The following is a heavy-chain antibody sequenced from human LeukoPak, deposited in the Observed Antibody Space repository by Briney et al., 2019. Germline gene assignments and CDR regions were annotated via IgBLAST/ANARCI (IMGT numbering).Heavy chain of an antibody. CDR1: GFTFINAW. Sequence: PGGSLRLSCAASGFTFINAWMAWVRQAPGKGLEWVSAISGSGGSTYYADSVKGRFTISRDNSKNTLYLQMNSLRAEDTAVYYCAKEAYIAVAGTDYWGQGTLVTVSS. V-gene: IGHV3-23*01. J-gene: IGHJ4*02. D-gene: IGHD6-19*01. CDR3: AKEAYIAVAGTDY. CDR2: ISGSGGST.